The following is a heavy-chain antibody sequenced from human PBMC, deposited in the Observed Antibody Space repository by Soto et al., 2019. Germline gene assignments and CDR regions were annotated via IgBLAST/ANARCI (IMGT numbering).Heavy chain of an antibody. Sequence: QVPLVQSGAEVKKPGASVKVSCKASGYTFTSYGISWVRQAPGQGLEWMGWISAYNGNTNYAQKLQGRVTMTTDTSTSTAYMELRSLRSDDTAVYYCARSLGDRRITMVRGVHLEIDYWGQGTLVTVSS. D-gene: IGHD3-10*01. J-gene: IGHJ4*02. CDR2: ISAYNGNT. CDR3: ARSLGDRRITMVRGVHLEIDY. CDR1: GYTFTSYG. V-gene: IGHV1-18*01.